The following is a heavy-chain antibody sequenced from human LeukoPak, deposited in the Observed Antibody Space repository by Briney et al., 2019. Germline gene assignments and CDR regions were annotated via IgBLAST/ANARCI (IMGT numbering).Heavy chain of an antibody. V-gene: IGHV4-39*01. CDR1: GGSISSSSYY. CDR3: ARLSSDCSSTSCRGHYYYYGMDV. D-gene: IGHD2-2*01. J-gene: IGHJ6*02. Sequence: PSETLSLTCTVSGGSISSSSYYWGWIRQPPGKGLEWIGSIYYSGNTYYNPSLKSRVTISVDTSKNQFSLKLSSVTAADTAVYYCARLSSDCSSTSCRGHYYYYGMDVWGQGTTVTVSS. CDR2: IYYSGNT.